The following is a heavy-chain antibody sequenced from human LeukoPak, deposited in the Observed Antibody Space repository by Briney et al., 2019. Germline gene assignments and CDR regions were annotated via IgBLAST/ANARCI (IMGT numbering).Heavy chain of an antibody. D-gene: IGHD6-19*01. Sequence: SETLSLTCTVSGVSITDYYWSWIRQPPGKGLEWIGEINHSGSTNYNPSLKSRVTISVDTSKNQFSLKLSSVTAADTAVYYCAGSIAVAGKGYYYGMDVWGQGTTVTVSS. CDR3: AGSIAVAGKGYYYGMDV. CDR2: INHSGST. CDR1: GVSITDYY. V-gene: IGHV4-34*01. J-gene: IGHJ6*02.